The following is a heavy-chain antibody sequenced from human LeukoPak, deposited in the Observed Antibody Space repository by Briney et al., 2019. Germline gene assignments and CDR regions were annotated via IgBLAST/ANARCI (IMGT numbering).Heavy chain of an antibody. CDR2: IYYSGST. D-gene: IGHD3-10*01. CDR1: GGSISSYY. Sequence: SETLSLTCTVSGGSISSYYWGWIRQPPGKGLEWIGYIYYSGSTNYNPSLKSRVTISVDTSKNQFSLKLRSVTAADTAVYYCARGGSGISNAFDIWGQGTMVTVSS. J-gene: IGHJ3*02. V-gene: IGHV4-59*01. CDR3: ARGGSGISNAFDI.